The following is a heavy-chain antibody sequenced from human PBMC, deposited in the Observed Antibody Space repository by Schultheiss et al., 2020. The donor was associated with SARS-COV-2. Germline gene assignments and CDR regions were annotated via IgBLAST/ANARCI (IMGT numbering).Heavy chain of an antibody. CDR3: ASRGTIFGVVTHNWFDP. CDR2: IYYSGST. V-gene: IGHV4-61*03. Sequence: SETLSLTCTVSGGSVSSGSYYWTCIRQPPGKGLEWIGYIYYSGSTNYNPSLKSRVTISVDTSKNHFSLKLSSVTAADTAVYYCASRGTIFGVVTHNWFDPWGQGTLVTVSS. D-gene: IGHD3-3*01. J-gene: IGHJ5*02. CDR1: GGSVSSGSYY.